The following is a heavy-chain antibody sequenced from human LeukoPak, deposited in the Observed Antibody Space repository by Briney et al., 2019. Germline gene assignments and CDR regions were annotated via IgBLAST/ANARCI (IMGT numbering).Heavy chain of an antibody. Sequence: SETLSLTCAVYGGSFSGYYWSWIRQPPGKGLEWIGEINHSGSINYNPSLKSRVTMSVDTSKNQFSLKLSSVTAADTAVYYCARGQSIVGATGDYWGQGTLVTVSS. V-gene: IGHV4-34*01. CDR1: GGSFSGYY. J-gene: IGHJ4*02. CDR2: INHSGSI. CDR3: ARGQSIVGATGDY. D-gene: IGHD1-26*01.